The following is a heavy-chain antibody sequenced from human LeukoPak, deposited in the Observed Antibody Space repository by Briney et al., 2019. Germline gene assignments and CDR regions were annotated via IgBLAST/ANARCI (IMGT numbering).Heavy chain of an antibody. CDR1: GGSISSGSYY. V-gene: IGHV4-61*02. J-gene: IGHJ6*03. D-gene: IGHD4-17*01. CDR3: ARSRATTVTSSLTAYYYYYMDV. Sequence: SETLSLTCTVSGGSISSGSYYWSWIRQPAGKGLEWIGRIYTSGSTNYNPSLKSRVTISVDTSKNQFSLKLSSVTAADTAVYYCARSRATTVTSSLTAYYYYYMDVWGKGTTVTISS. CDR2: IYTSGST.